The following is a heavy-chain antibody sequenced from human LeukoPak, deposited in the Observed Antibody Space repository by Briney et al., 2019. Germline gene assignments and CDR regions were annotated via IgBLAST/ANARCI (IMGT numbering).Heavy chain of an antibody. CDR3: ARDTGSSGYYYLFDY. CDR1: GYTFTSYY. CDR2: INPSGGST. Sequence: ASVKVSCKASGYTFTSYYMHWVRQAPGQGLEWMGIINPSGGSTSYAQKFQGRVTMTRDMSTSTVYMGLSSLRSEDTAVYYCARDTGSSGYYYLFDYWGQGTLVTVSS. V-gene: IGHV1-46*01. J-gene: IGHJ4*02. D-gene: IGHD3-22*01.